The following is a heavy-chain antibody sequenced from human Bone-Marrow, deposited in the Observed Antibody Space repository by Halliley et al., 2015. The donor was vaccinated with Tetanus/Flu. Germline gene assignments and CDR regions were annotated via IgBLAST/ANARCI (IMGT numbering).Heavy chain of an antibody. Sequence: WLGRVDPNVVLTVSAQPFRGRVPMTSDTSPTTFSMELSSLRSDDTAVYYCAREDVKYEFGMDVWGQGTTVTVSS. D-gene: IGHD2-2*01. V-gene: IGHV1-46*01. CDR3: AREDVKYEFGMDV. CDR2: VDPNVVLT. J-gene: IGHJ6*02.